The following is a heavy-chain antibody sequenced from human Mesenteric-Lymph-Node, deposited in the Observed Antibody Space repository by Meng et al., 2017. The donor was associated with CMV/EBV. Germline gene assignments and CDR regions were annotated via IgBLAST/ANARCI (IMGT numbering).Heavy chain of an antibody. D-gene: IGHD6-19*01. CDR1: FSFSSYS. CDR2: IWSSSTKR. V-gene: IGHV3-21*01. CDR3: SRESIAVAGFPNWFDP. Sequence: FSFSSYSMNWVRQAPGKGREWVSIIWSSSTKRYYADAVKGRFTIYRDNDKKTLDLQMNSLRAEDTAVYYCSRESIAVAGFPNWFDPWGQGTLVTVSS. J-gene: IGHJ5*02.